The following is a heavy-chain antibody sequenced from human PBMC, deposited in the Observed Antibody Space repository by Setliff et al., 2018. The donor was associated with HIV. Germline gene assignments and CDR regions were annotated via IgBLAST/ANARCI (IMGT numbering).Heavy chain of an antibody. V-gene: IGHV3-30*02. Sequence: GGSLRLSCAASGFTFSSYSMNWVRQAPGKGLEWVAFIRNDGSDKHYVDSVKGRFTISRDNSKNTLYLQMNSLRAEDTAVYYCAKTLPTLYPPHDYYFAMDVWGQGTTVTVSS. J-gene: IGHJ6*02. D-gene: IGHD2-15*01. CDR3: AKTLPTLYPPHDYYFAMDV. CDR2: IRNDGSDK. CDR1: GFTFSSYS.